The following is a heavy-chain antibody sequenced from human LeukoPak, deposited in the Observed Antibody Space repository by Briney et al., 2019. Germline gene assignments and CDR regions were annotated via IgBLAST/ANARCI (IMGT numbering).Heavy chain of an antibody. CDR3: ARGPDYDLLTGYPDYYYYSMDV. J-gene: IGHJ6*03. Sequence: ASVKVSCKASGYIFTSYDINWVRQATGQGLEWMGWMNPNSGDTGYAQTFLSRVTLTRDTSISTAYMELSSLRSEDTAVYYCARGPDYDLLTGYPDYYYYSMDVWGKGTTVTVSS. CDR1: GYIFTSYD. CDR2: MNPNSGDT. D-gene: IGHD3-9*01. V-gene: IGHV1-8*01.